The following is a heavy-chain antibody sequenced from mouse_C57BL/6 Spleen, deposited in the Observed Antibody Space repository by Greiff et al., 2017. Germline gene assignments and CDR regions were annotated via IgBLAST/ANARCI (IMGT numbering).Heavy chain of an antibody. CDR3: ARRTTVVADDY. J-gene: IGHJ2*01. CDR2: IDPEDGET. V-gene: IGHV14-2*01. Sequence: DVKLQESGAELVKPGASVKLSCTASGFNIKDYYMHWVKQRTEQGLEWIGRIDPEDGETKYAPKFQGKATITSDTSSNTAYLQLSSLTSEDTAVYYCARRTTVVADDYWGQGTTLTVSS. D-gene: IGHD1-1*01. CDR1: GFNIKDYY.